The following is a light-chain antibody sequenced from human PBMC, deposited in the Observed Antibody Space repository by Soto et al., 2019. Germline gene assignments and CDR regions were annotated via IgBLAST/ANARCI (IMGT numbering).Light chain of an antibody. CDR2: DVS. Sequence: QSALTQPRSVSESPGQSVTISCTGTSSDVGDYNYVSWYQQHPGKAPKLMIYDVSKRPSGVPDRLSGSKSGNTAYLTISGLQAEDEADYYCCSYAGTFYVFGTGTKLTVL. V-gene: IGLV2-11*01. J-gene: IGLJ1*01. CDR1: SSDVGDYNY. CDR3: CSYAGTFYV.